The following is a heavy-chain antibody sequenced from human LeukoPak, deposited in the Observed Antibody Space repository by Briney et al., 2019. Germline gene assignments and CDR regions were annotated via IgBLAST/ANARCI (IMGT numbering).Heavy chain of an antibody. V-gene: IGHV4-39*01. Sequence: SETLSLTCTVSGGSISSSSYYWGWIRQPPGKGLEWIGSIYYSGSTYYNPPLKSRVTISVDTSKNQFSLKLSSVTAADTAVYYCARRPVLRFLGSDAFDIWGQGTMVTVSS. D-gene: IGHD3-3*01. CDR1: GGSISSSSYY. CDR3: ARRPVLRFLGSDAFDI. CDR2: IYYSGST. J-gene: IGHJ3*02.